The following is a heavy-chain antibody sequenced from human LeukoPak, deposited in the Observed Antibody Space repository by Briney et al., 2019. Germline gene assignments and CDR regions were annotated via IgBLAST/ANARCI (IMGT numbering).Heavy chain of an antibody. CDR2: IWYDGSNK. D-gene: IGHD2-2*01. J-gene: IGHJ4*02. CDR1: GFTFSSYG. CDR3: ARDLTVVVPALGY. V-gene: IGHV3-33*01. Sequence: GGSLRLSCAASGFTFSSYGMHWVRQAPGKGLEWVAVIWYDGSNKYYADSVKGRFAISRDNSKNTLYLHMNSLRAEDTAVYYCARDLTVVVPALGYWGQGTLVTVSS.